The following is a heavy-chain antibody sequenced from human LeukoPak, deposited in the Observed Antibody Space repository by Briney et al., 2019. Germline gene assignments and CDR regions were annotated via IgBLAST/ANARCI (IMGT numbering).Heavy chain of an antibody. CDR1: GGTFSSYA. J-gene: IGHJ6*02. D-gene: IGHD2-2*01. CDR2: IIPIFGIA. V-gene: IGHV1-69*04. CDR3: ARDRCSSTSCYSLYYYYGMDV. Sequence: ASVKVSCKASGGTFSSYAISWVRQAPGQGLEWMGRIIPIFGIANYAQKFQGRVTITADKSTSTAYMELSSLRSEDTAVYYCARDRCSSTSCYSLYYYYGMDVWGQGTTVTVSS.